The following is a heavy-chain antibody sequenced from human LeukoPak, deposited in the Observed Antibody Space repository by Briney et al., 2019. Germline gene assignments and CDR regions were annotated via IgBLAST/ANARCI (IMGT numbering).Heavy chain of an antibody. D-gene: IGHD5-12*01. J-gene: IGHJ5*02. CDR3: ARDPGYSGYDS. V-gene: IGHV3-48*01. CDR2: ITSSGSTI. Sequence: PGGSLRLSCAASGFTFSSYWMSWIRQAPGKGLEWVSYITSSGSTIYYADSVKGRFTISRDNSKNTLYLQMNSLRAEDTAVYYCARDPGYSGYDSWGQGTLVTISS. CDR1: GFTFSSYW.